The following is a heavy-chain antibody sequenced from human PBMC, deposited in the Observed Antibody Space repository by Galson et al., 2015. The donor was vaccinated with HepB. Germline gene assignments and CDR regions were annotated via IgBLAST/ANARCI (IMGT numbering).Heavy chain of an antibody. CDR1: GDSSNIYY. D-gene: IGHD1-26*01. V-gene: IGHV4-59*01. J-gene: IGHJ4*02. Sequence: QVQLQESGPGLVKPSETLSLTCTVSGDSSNIYYWNWLRQSPGKGLEWIGYIYYTGNTKYNPSLESRVTISLDMSKKQISLTMNSVIAADTAVYYCASLSGNYLFDSWGQGTLVTVSS. CDR3: ASLSGNYLFDS. CDR2: IYYTGNT.